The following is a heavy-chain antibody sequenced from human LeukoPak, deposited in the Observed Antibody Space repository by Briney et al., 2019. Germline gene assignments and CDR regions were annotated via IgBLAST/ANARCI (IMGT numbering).Heavy chain of an antibody. CDR1: GGSISSSSYY. D-gene: IGHD4/OR15-4a*01. Sequence: NASETLSLTCTVSGGSISSSSYYWGWIRQPPGKGLEWIGSIYYSGSTYYNPSLKSRVTISVDTSKNQFSLELSSVTAADTAVYYCAREPSLTSAWDYWGQGTLVTVSS. CDR2: IYYSGST. CDR3: AREPSLTSAWDY. J-gene: IGHJ4*02. V-gene: IGHV4-39*07.